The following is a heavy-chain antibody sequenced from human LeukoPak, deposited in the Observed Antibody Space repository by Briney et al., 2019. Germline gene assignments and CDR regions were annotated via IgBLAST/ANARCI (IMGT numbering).Heavy chain of an antibody. Sequence: ASVTVSCTASGYTFTSYAMHWVRQAPGQRLEWMGWINAGNGNTKYSQKFQGRVTITRDTSASTAYMELSSLRSEDTAVYYCARDLLDYYFDYWGQGTLVTVSS. J-gene: IGHJ4*02. D-gene: IGHD2/OR15-2a*01. CDR3: ARDLLDYYFDY. V-gene: IGHV1-3*01. CDR2: INAGNGNT. CDR1: GYTFTSYA.